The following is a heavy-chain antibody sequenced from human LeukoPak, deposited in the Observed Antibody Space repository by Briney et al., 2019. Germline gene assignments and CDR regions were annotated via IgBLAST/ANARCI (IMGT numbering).Heavy chain of an antibody. Sequence: SETLSLTCTVSGGSVNSGSYYWNWIRQPSGKGLEWIGYIYYSGSTNYNPSLKSRVTISVDTSKNQFSLKLSSVTAADTAVYYCARAAYSGSYHSDYWGQGTLVTVSS. CDR2: IYYSGST. CDR3: ARAAYSGSYHSDY. J-gene: IGHJ4*02. D-gene: IGHD1-26*01. V-gene: IGHV4-61*01. CDR1: GGSVNSGSYY.